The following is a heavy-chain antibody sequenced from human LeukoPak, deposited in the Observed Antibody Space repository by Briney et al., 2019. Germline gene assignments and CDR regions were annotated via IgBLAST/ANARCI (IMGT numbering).Heavy chain of an antibody. D-gene: IGHD5-12*01. CDR1: GGSISSYY. Sequence: SETLSLTCTVSGGSISSYYWSWIRQPPGKGLEWIGYIYYSGSTNYNPSLKSRVTISVDTSKNQFSLKLSSVTAADTAVYYCATLDIVASKAFDYRGQGTLVTVSS. J-gene: IGHJ4*02. V-gene: IGHV4-59*08. CDR3: ATLDIVASKAFDY. CDR2: IYYSGST.